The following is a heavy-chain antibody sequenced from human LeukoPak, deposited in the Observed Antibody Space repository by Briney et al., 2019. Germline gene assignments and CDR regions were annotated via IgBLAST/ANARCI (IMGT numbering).Heavy chain of an antibody. Sequence: ASVKVSCKASGYTFTSYYMHWVRQAPGQGLEWMGIINPSGGSTSYAQKFQGRVTMTRDTSTSTVYMELGSLRSEDTAVYYCARDQLVGYYYYGMDVWGQGTTVTVSS. D-gene: IGHD6-13*01. CDR3: ARDQLVGYYYYGMDV. V-gene: IGHV1-46*01. CDR1: GYTFTSYY. CDR2: INPSGGST. J-gene: IGHJ6*02.